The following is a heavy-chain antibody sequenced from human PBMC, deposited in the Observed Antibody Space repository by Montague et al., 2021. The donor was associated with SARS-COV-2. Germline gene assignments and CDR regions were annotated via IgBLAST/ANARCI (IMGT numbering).Heavy chain of an antibody. CDR3: ARDDFRWDFDC. V-gene: IGHV4-61*02. D-gene: IGHD2/OR15-2a*01. Sequence: TLSLTCTVSGDSITSDFSYWSWIRQPTGKGLEWIGRIYTTGSTNSNPSLKSRLTISLDTTKNQFSLKLSSVTAAATAVYYCARDDFRWDFDCWGQGTLVTVSS. CDR1: GDSITSDFSY. CDR2: IYTTGST. J-gene: IGHJ4*02.